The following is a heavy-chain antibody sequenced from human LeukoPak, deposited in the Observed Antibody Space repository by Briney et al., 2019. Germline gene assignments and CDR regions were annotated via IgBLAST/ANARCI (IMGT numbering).Heavy chain of an antibody. Sequence: SETLSLTCTVSGGSISSYYWSWIRQPPGKGLEWIGYIYYSGSTNYNPSLKSRVTISVDRSKSQFSLKLSSVTAADTAVYYCARGTYYYDSSGYYFDYWGQGTLVTVSS. V-gene: IGHV4-59*12. CDR1: GGSISSYY. CDR3: ARGTYYYDSSGYYFDY. J-gene: IGHJ4*02. D-gene: IGHD3-22*01. CDR2: IYYSGST.